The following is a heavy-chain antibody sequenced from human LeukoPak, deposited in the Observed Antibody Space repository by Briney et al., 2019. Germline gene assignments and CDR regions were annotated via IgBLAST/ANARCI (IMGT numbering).Heavy chain of an antibody. J-gene: IGHJ4*02. CDR2: ISDDRSNK. Sequence: GGSLRLSCAASGFTFSSYGMYWVRQAPGKGLEWVAVISDDRSNKYYADSVKGRFTISRDNSKNTLYLHMNSLRAEDTAVYYCARLMRGDLDYWGQGTLVTVSS. V-gene: IGHV3-30*03. D-gene: IGHD3-16*01. CDR1: GFTFSSYG. CDR3: ARLMRGDLDY.